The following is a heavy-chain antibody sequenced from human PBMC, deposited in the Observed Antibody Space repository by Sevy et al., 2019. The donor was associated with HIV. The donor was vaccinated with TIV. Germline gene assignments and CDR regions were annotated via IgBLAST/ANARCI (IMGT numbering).Heavy chain of an antibody. J-gene: IGHJ1*01. CDR2: ISWNSGSI. Sequence: GGSLRLSCAASGFTFDDYAMHWVRQAPGKGLEWVSGISWNSGSIVYAASVKGRFTISRDNAKNSLYLQMNSLRGEDXXXXXXXXXXXXXXHSNQYFQYWGHGTLVTVSS. D-gene: IGHD4-4*01. CDR3: XXXXXXXXHSNQYFQY. CDR1: GFTFDDYA. V-gene: IGHV3-9*01.